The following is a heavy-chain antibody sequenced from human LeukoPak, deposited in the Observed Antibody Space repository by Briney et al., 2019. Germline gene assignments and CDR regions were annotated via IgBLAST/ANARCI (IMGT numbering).Heavy chain of an antibody. CDR2: MNPNSGNT. D-gene: IGHD3-10*01. J-gene: IGHJ4*02. CDR1: GYTFTSYD. V-gene: IGHV1-8*01. Sequence: ASVKVSCKVSGYTFTSYDINWVRQATGQGLEWMGWMNPNSGNTGYAQKFQGRVTMTRNTSISTAYMELSSLRSEDTAVYYCARLITMVRGGKYYFDYWGQGTLVTVSS. CDR3: ARLITMVRGGKYYFDY.